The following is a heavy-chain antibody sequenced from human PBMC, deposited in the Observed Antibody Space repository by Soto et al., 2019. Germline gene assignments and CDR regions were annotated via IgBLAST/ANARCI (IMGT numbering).Heavy chain of an antibody. D-gene: IGHD3-3*01. CDR2: FDPEDGET. Sequence: ASVKVSWKESGYTLAELAMHWGRQAPGKGLEWMGGFDPEDGETIYAQKFQGRVTMTEDTSTDTAYMELSSLRSEDTAVYYCATDLREVATLFGVVPEKPTLDYWG. V-gene: IGHV1-24*01. J-gene: IGHJ4*01. CDR1: GYTLAELA. CDR3: ATDLREVATLFGVVPEKPTLDY.